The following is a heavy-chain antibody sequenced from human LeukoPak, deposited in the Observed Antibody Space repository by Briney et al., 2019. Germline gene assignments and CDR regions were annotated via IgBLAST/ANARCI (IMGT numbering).Heavy chain of an antibody. CDR2: IYYSGST. CDR1: GGSISSGGYY. V-gene: IGHV4-31*03. D-gene: IGHD2-8*01. CDR3: ARRRRVSTFDY. J-gene: IGHJ4*02. Sequence: SQTLCLTCTVSGGSISSGGYYWSWIRQHPGKGLEWIGYIYYSGSTYYNPSLKSRVTISVDTSKNQVSLKLSSGTAADTAVYYCARRRRVSTFDYWGQGTLVTVSS.